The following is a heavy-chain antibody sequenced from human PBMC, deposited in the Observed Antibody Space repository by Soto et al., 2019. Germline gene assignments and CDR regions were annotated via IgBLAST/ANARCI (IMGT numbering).Heavy chain of an antibody. D-gene: IGHD6-13*01. V-gene: IGHV3-74*01. Sequence: EVQLVESGGGLVQPGGSLRLSCAASGFTFSRNWMHWFRQAPGKGLVWLSRINSDGTTTTYADSVKGRFTISRDNSKNTVYLQINNLRADDTAVYYCATVGTGSYNWFDPWGQGTLVTVSS. J-gene: IGHJ5*02. CDR3: ATVGTGSYNWFDP. CDR2: INSDGTTT. CDR1: GFTFSRNW.